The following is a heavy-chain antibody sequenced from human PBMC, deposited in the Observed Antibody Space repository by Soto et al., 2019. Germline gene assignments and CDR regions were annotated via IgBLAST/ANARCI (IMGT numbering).Heavy chain of an antibody. D-gene: IGHD6-19*01. CDR2: IRSKAYGGTT. Sequence: GGSLRLSCTASGFTFGDYAMSWFRQAPGKGLEWVGFIRSKAYGGTTEYAASVKGRFTISRDDSKSIAYLQMNSLKTEDTAVYYCTRDLGQWLSLRGGEIAFKTQPLTFDPWGQGTLVTVSS. J-gene: IGHJ5*02. V-gene: IGHV3-49*03. CDR3: TRDLGQWLSLRGGEIAFKTQPLTFDP. CDR1: GFTFGDYA.